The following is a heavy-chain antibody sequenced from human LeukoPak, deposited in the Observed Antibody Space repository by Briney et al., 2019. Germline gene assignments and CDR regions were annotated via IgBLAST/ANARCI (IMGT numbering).Heavy chain of an antibody. CDR3: AKGAGDYGDYRTGGYFDY. Sequence: GGSLRLSCAASGFTFSSYGMHWVRQAPCKGLEWVAVISYDGSNKYYADSVKGRFTISRDNSKNTLYLQMNSLRAEDTAVYYCAKGAGDYGDYRTGGYFDYWGQGTLVTVSS. J-gene: IGHJ4*02. CDR2: ISYDGSNK. CDR1: GFTFSSYG. V-gene: IGHV3-30*18. D-gene: IGHD4-17*01.